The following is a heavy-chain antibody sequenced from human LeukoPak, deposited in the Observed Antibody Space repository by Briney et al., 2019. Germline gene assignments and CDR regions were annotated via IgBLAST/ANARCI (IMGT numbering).Heavy chain of an antibody. V-gene: IGHV3-48*01. Sequence: PGGSLRLSCAASGFTFSSYSMNWVRRAPGKGLEWVSYISSSSSTIYYADSVKGRFTISRDNAKNSLYLQMNSLRAEDTAVYYCARGGYSGYPNPYRPAPFDYWGQGTLVTVSS. J-gene: IGHJ4*02. CDR1: GFTFSSYS. D-gene: IGHD5-12*01. CDR3: ARGGYSGYPNPYRPAPFDY. CDR2: ISSSSSTI.